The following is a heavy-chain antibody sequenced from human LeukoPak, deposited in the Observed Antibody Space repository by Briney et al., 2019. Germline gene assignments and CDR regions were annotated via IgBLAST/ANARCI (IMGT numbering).Heavy chain of an antibody. D-gene: IGHD5-18*01. J-gene: IGHJ6*03. V-gene: IGHV1-69*13. CDR3: ARAPVLSMVSYYYYMDV. Sequence: SVKVSCKASGGTFSSYAISWVRQAPGRGLEWMGGIIPIFGTANYAQKFQGRVTITADESTSTAYMELSSLRSEDTAVYYCARAPVLSMVSYYYYMDVWGKGTTVTVSS. CDR1: GGTFSSYA. CDR2: IIPIFGTA.